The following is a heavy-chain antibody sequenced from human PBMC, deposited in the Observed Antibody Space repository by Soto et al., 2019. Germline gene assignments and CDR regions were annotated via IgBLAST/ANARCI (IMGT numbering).Heavy chain of an antibody. CDR1: GGTFSSYA. Sequence: SVKVSCKASGGTFSSYAISRVRQAPGQGLEWMGGIIPIFATANYAQKFQGRVTITADESTSTAYMELSSLRSEETAVYYCSSMGPYFVETAMPQGNYWCQGTLVTVSS. CDR3: SSMGPYFVETAMPQGNY. J-gene: IGHJ4*02. V-gene: IGHV1-69*13. CDR2: IIPIFATA. D-gene: IGHD5-18*01.